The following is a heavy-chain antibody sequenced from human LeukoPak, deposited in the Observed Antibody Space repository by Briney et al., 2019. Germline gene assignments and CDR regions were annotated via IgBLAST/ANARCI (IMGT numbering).Heavy chain of an antibody. CDR1: GFTFSNFW. D-gene: IGHD5/OR15-5a*01. CDR2: INSDGSIA. CDR3: ARDLHV. Sequence: GGSLRLSCAASGFTFSNFWMHWVRQAPGKGLVWVSRINSDGSIANYADSVKGRFTISRDNAKNTLYLQMNSLRGDDTAVYYCARDLHVWGKGTTVTIYS. J-gene: IGHJ6*04. V-gene: IGHV3-74*01.